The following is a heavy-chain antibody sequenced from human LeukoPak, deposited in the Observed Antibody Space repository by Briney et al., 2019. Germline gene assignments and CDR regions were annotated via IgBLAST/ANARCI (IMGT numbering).Heavy chain of an antibody. CDR1: GGSINRGTHY. V-gene: IGHV4-61*02. J-gene: IGHJ4*02. CDR3: ARDAGWLQPPGHFDY. Sequence: SETLSLTCSVSGGSINRGTHYWSWLRQPAGKGLEWIGRVYTTGNTNYNPSLKSRATISVDTSKNQFSLKLSSVTAADTAVYYCARDAGWLQPPGHFDYWGQGTLVTVSS. D-gene: IGHD5-24*01. CDR2: VYTTGNT.